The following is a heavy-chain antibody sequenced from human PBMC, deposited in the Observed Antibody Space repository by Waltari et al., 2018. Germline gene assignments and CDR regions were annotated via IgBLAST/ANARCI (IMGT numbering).Heavy chain of an antibody. CDR1: GFTFRSSW. CDR3: ARDYLFFDL. V-gene: IGHV3-7*01. Sequence: EVPLVESGGGLVQPGGSLRLSCAASGFTFRSSWMSWVRQAPGKGLEGVANMNQVGGAIFYVDSVKGRFTISRDNAKNSLFLQMDNLRAEDTAVYYCARDYLFFDLWGRGTLVSVSS. D-gene: IGHD1-26*01. CDR2: MNQVGGAI. J-gene: IGHJ2*01.